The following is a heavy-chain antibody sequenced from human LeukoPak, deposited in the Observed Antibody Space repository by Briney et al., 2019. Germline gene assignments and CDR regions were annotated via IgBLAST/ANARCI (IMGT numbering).Heavy chain of an antibody. CDR3: ARGRRGKGSFDY. Sequence: SETLSLTCAVYGGSFSGYYWSWIRRPPGKGLEWIGEINHSGSTNYNPSLKSRVTISVDTSKNQFSLKLSSVTAADTAVYYCARGRRGKGSFDYWGQGTLVTVSS. CDR1: GGSFSGYY. J-gene: IGHJ4*02. CDR2: INHSGST. V-gene: IGHV4-34*01. D-gene: IGHD3-10*01.